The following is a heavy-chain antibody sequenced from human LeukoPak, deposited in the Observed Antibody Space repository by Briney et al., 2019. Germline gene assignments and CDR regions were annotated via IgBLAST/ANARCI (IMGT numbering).Heavy chain of an antibody. CDR2: IYYSGST. CDR3: ARARTIYFDY. D-gene: IGHD3-3*01. J-gene: IGHJ4*02. V-gene: IGHV4-31*03. CDR1: GVSISSGGYY. Sequence: TLSLTCTVSGVSISSGGYYWSWIRQHPGKGLEWIGYIYYSGSTYYNPSLKSRVTISVDTSKNQFSLKLSSVTAADTAVYYCARARTIYFDYWGQGTLVTVSS.